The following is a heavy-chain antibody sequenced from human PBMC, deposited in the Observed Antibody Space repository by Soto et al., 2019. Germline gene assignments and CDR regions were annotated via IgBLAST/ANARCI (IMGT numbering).Heavy chain of an antibody. CDR3: ARDQNGGYYP. D-gene: IGHD3-22*01. CDR2: MSSTYI. V-gene: IGHV3-21*01. Sequence: EVQLVESGGGLVKPGGSLRLSCGASGFTLSSYNMNWVRQGPGKGLEWVSSMSSTYIYYADSVKGRFTISRDNAKNSLYLQMNSLRAEDTAVYYCARDQNGGYYPWGQGTLVTVSS. CDR1: GFTLSSYN. J-gene: IGHJ5*02.